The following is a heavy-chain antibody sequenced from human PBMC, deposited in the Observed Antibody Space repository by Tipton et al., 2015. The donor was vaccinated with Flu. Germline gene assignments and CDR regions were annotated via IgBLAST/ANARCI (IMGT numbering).Heavy chain of an antibody. CDR1: IASVSSGGYY. V-gene: IGHV4-31*03. D-gene: IGHD2-21*01. Sequence: TLSLTCTVSIASVSSGGYYLRWIRQHPGMGLEWIGFIHSSGSASYNPSLKSRVTLSVYTSKNQFSLKLNSVTAADTSVYYCAGHTGDSVLGVIAYSGQGTLVNVSS. CDR2: IHSSGSA. CDR3: AGHTGDSVLGVIAY. J-gene: IGHJ4*02.